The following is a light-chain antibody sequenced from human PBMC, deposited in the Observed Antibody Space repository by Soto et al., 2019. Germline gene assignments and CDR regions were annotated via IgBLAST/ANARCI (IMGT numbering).Light chain of an antibody. CDR3: QQSYSTPRT. J-gene: IGKJ1*01. CDR2: KVS. Sequence: DVVMTQTPLSSPVALGQPASLSCRSSQSLAHSNGNTYLSWLQQRPGQPPRLLIYKVSNRLSGVPDRFSGSGSGTDFTLTISSLQPEDFATYYCQQSYSTPRTFGQGTKVDIK. V-gene: IGKV2-24*01. CDR1: QSLAHSNGNTY.